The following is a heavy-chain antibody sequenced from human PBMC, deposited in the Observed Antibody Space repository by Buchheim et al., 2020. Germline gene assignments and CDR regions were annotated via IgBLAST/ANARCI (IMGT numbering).Heavy chain of an antibody. CDR2: ISSSGSTI. V-gene: IGHV3-48*03. Sequence: EVQLVESGGGLVQPGGSLRLSCAASGFTFSSYELNWVRQAPGKGLEWVSYISSSGSTIYYADSVKGRFTIARDKAKNSLYLQMNSLKAEDTAVYYCAREVGAHWPVDYWGQGTL. D-gene: IGHD1-26*01. CDR3: AREVGAHWPVDY. CDR1: GFTFSSYE. J-gene: IGHJ4*02.